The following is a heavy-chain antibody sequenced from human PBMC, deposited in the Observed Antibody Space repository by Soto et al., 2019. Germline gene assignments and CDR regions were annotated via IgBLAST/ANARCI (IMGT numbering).Heavy chain of an antibody. CDR3: ARPVNGLELSAFDI. D-gene: IGHD1-7*01. V-gene: IGHV1-2*04. CDR2: INPNSGGT. CDR1: GYTFTGYY. J-gene: IGHJ3*02. Sequence: QVQLVQSGAEVKKPGASVKVSCKASGYTFTGYYMHWVRQAPGQGLEEMGWINPNSGGTNYAQKFQGWVTMTRDTSISTAYMELSRLRSDDTAVYYCARPVNGLELSAFDIWGQGTMVTVSS.